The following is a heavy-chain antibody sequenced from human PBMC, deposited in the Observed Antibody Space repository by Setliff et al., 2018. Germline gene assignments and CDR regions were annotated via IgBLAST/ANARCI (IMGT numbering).Heavy chain of an antibody. CDR2: VYYSGST. CDR3: ASLRSDYCTSAGCYGYYFEY. J-gene: IGHJ4*02. V-gene: IGHV4-38-2*02. D-gene: IGHD2-2*01. CDR1: GYSISSGYY. Sequence: PSETLSLTCTVSGYSISSGYYWGWIRQPPGKGLELIGTVYYSGSTYYLPSLKSRVTISVDMSKNQFSLDLTSVTAAETALYYCASLRSDYCTSAGCYGYYFEYWGRGTLVTVSS.